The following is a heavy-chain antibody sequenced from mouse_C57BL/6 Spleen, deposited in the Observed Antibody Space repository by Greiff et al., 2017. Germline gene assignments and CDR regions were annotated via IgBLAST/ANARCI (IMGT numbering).Heavy chain of an antibody. J-gene: IGHJ2*01. CDR1: GYTFTSYW. V-gene: IGHV1-52*01. D-gene: IGHD2-5*01. CDR2: IDPSDSVP. Sequence: QVQLQQPGAELVRPGSSVKLSCKASGYTFTSYWMHWVKQRPIQGLEWIGNIDPSDSVPHYNQMFKDKATLTVDKSSSTAYMQLSRLTSEESTVYYCATYYSNDDYWGEGTTHAVSS. CDR3: ATYYSNDDY.